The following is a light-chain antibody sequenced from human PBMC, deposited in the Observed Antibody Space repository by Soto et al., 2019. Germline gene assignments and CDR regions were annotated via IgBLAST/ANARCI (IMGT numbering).Light chain of an antibody. CDR3: QHYGSSPPIT. V-gene: IGKV3-20*01. CDR1: PNIISNY. Sequence: ESVLTPVPGTPSLSPGERAPPSYNARPNIISNYLAWYQQKPGQAPRLLIYGASTRATGIPDRFSGSGSGTDFTLTISRLEPEDFAVYYCQHYGSSPPITFGQGTRLEI. J-gene: IGKJ5*01. CDR2: GAS.